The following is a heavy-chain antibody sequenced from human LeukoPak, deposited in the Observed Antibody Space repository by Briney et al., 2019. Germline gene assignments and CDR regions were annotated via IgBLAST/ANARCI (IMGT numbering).Heavy chain of an antibody. CDR2: IKSKTEGGTT. CDR1: GFTFSNAW. V-gene: IGHV3-15*01. D-gene: IGHD2-15*01. CDR3: TTAYCSGGSCRFDY. J-gene: IGHJ4*02. Sequence: GGSLRLSCAASGFTFSNAWMSWVRQAPGKGLEWVGRIKSKTEGGTTDYAAPVKGRFTISRDDSKNTLYLQMNSLKTEDTAVYYCTTAYCSGGSCRFDYWGQGTLVTVSS.